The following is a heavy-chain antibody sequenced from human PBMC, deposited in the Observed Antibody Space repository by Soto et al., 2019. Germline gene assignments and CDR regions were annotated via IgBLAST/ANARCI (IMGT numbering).Heavy chain of an antibody. CDR3: ARVSSRLYRSSSRKTFQH. D-gene: IGHD6-6*01. CDR1: GYTFTSYD. J-gene: IGHJ1*01. V-gene: IGHV1-8*01. Sequence: QVQLVQSGAEVKKPGASVKVSCKASGYTFTSYDINWVRQATGQGLEWMGWMNPNSGNTGYAQKFQGRVTMTRNTSISTAYMELSSLRSEDTAVYYCARVSSRLYRSSSRKTFQHWGQGTLVTVSS. CDR2: MNPNSGNT.